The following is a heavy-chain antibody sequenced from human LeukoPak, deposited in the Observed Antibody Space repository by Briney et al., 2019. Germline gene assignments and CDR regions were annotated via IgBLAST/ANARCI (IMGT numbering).Heavy chain of an antibody. Sequence: SVKVSCKASVGIFRSYAISGVRQAPGQGLEGMGGNIPIFGTAHYAQKFQGRVTITTDESTSTAYMELSSLRCEDTAVYYCARGDPRRGYCSGSSCSTYYYYYYYMDVWGKGTTVTVSS. CDR1: VGIFRSYA. D-gene: IGHD2-15*01. CDR2: NIPIFGTA. CDR3: ARGDPRRGYCSGSSCSTYYYYYYYMDV. V-gene: IGHV1-69*05. J-gene: IGHJ6*03.